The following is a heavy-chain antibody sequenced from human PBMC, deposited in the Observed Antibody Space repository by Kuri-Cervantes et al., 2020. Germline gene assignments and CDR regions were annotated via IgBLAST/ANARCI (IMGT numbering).Heavy chain of an antibody. CDR1: GFTFSSYA. V-gene: IGHV3-30-3*01. Sequence: GESLKISCAASGFTFSSYAMHWVRQAPGKGLEWVAVISYDGSNKYYADSVKGRFTISRDNSNNTLYLQMNSLRAEDTAVYYCARETNIAVAGTEAFDIWGQGTMVTVSS. J-gene: IGHJ3*02. CDR2: ISYDGSNK. CDR3: ARETNIAVAGTEAFDI. D-gene: IGHD6-19*01.